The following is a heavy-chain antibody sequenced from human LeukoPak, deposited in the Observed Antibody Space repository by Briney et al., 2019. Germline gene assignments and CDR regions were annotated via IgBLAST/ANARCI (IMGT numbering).Heavy chain of an antibody. Sequence: ASVKVSCKASGYTFTSYGLSWVRQAPGQGLEWMGWISGYNGNTNYAQNFQGKVTMTTDTSTTTAYMELSSLRSEDTAVYYCARRLGLRWDLQAFDIWGQGTMVTVSS. CDR1: GYTFTSYG. V-gene: IGHV1-18*01. CDR2: ISGYNGNT. J-gene: IGHJ3*02. D-gene: IGHD4-23*01. CDR3: ARRLGLRWDLQAFDI.